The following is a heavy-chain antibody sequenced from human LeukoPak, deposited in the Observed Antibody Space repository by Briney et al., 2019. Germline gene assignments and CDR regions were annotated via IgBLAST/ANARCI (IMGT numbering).Heavy chain of an antibody. D-gene: IGHD6-19*01. CDR3: ARDPWSGWYPNWFDP. CDR2: INPNSGGT. Sequence: ASVKVSCKASGYTFTGHYMHWVRQAPGQGLEWMGWINPNSGGTNYAQKFQGRVTMTRDTSISTAYMELSRLRSDDTAVYYCARDPWSGWYPNWFDPWGQGTLVTVSS. V-gene: IGHV1-2*02. J-gene: IGHJ5*02. CDR1: GYTFTGHY.